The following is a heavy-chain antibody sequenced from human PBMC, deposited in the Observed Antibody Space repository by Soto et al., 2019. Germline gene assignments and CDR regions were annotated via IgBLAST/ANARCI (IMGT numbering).Heavy chain of an antibody. J-gene: IGHJ4*02. V-gene: IGHV3-48*01. CDR1: GFTFSSYS. Sequence: EVQLVESGGGLVQPGGSLRLSCAGSGFTFSSYSMNWVRQAPGKGLEWVSYISTSSSIIYYADSVKGRFTISRDNANNALYLQMNSLRGEDTAVYYCASIGCDYWGQGNMVTVSS. D-gene: IGHD3-10*01. CDR2: ISTSSSII. CDR3: ASIGCDY.